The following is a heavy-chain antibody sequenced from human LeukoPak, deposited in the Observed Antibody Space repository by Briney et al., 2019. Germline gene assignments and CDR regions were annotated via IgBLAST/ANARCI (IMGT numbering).Heavy chain of an antibody. V-gene: IGHV5-51*01. CDR3: ALLRTAYCGGDCYDAFDI. CDR1: GYSFTIYW. D-gene: IGHD2-21*02. Sequence: GESLKISCEGSGYSFTIYWIGWVRQMPWKGLEWMGIIHPGDSETRYSPSFQGQVTISADKSITTAYLQWSSLKASDTAMYYCALLRTAYCGGDCYDAFDIWGQGTMVTVSS. J-gene: IGHJ3*02. CDR2: IHPGDSET.